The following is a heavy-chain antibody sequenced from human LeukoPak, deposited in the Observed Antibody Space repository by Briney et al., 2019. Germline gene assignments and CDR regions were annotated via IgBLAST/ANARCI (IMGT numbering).Heavy chain of an antibody. CDR3: ARDLGYGSIGLYHYFAY. D-gene: IGHD6-13*01. CDR2: MSGTSSYT. CDR1: GFIFSDYY. J-gene: IGHJ4*02. Sequence: GGSLRLSCAASGFIFSDYYMGWIRQAPGKGPEWVSYMSGTSSYTNYADSVKGRFTISRDNAKNSLYLQMNSLRAEDTAVYYCARDLGYGSIGLYHYFAYWGQGTLVTVSS. V-gene: IGHV3-11*06.